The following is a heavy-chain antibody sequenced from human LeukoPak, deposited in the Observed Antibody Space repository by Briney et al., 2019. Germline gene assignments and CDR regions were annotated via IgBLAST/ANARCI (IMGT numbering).Heavy chain of an antibody. Sequence: GGSLRLSCAASGFTMSTYWMSWVRQAPGKGLEWVASIKQGGSEQHYVESVKGRFTISRDNVKNSLYLQMNSLRAEDTAVYYCASAGTSYGDQSFDYWGQGTLVTVSS. J-gene: IGHJ4*02. D-gene: IGHD4-17*01. V-gene: IGHV3-7*01. CDR3: ASAGTSYGDQSFDY. CDR1: GFTMSTYW. CDR2: IKQGGSEQ.